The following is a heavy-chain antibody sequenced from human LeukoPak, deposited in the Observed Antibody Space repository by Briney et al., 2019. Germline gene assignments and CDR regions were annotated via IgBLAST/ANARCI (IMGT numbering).Heavy chain of an antibody. Sequence: SETLSLTCTVSGGSISSYYWSWIRQPPGKGLEWIGYIYYSGSTNYNTSLKSRVTISVDTSKNQFSLKLSSVTAADTAVYYCASEGSLSAFDIWGQGTMVTVSS. J-gene: IGHJ3*02. V-gene: IGHV4-59*01. CDR2: IYYSGST. CDR1: GGSISSYY. D-gene: IGHD1-26*01. CDR3: ASEGSLSAFDI.